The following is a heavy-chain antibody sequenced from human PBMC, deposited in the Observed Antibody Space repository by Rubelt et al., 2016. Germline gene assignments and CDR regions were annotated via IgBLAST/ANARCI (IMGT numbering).Heavy chain of an antibody. V-gene: IGHV4-34*02. J-gene: IGHJ3*01. CDR2: INHSGST. CDR3: GSRYQRGPPLS. CDR1: GGSFSGYY. D-gene: IGHD2-2*01. Sequence: HVQLQQWGAGLLKPSETLSLTCAVYGGSFSGYYWSWIRQTPGKGLDWIGEINHSGSTNYNPSIKSRVTISVDTSKNQFSLKRGGVTAGDTARYYCGSRYQRGPPLSWGQGTMVTVSS.